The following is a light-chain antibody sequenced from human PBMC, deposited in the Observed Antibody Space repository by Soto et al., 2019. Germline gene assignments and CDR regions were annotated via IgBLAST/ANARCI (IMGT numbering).Light chain of an antibody. J-gene: IGKJ5*01. CDR2: GAS. Sequence: SPGTLSLSPGERATLSCRASQSVSSTYLAWYQQKPGQAPRPLIYGASSRATGIPDRISGSGSETDFTLTISRLEPEDFAVYYCQQYGSSPPITFGQGTRLEIK. V-gene: IGKV3-20*01. CDR3: QQYGSSPPIT. CDR1: QSVSSTY.